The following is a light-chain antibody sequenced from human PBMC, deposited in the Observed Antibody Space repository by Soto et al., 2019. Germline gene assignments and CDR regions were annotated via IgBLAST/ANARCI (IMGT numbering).Light chain of an antibody. CDR2: AAS. J-gene: IGKJ1*01. Sequence: DIQMTQSPSSLSASVGDRVTVTCRASQSISNYLSWYQQIPGKAPKLLIYAASTLRSGVSSRFSGSGSGTDFTLTISSLRPEDFATYYCQQSYNTPWTFGQGTKVEIK. CDR1: QSISNY. CDR3: QQSYNTPWT. V-gene: IGKV1-39*01.